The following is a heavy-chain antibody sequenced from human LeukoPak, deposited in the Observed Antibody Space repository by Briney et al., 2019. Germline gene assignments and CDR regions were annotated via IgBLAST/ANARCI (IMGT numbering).Heavy chain of an antibody. CDR3: AKDGNWARFED. Sequence: GGSLRLSCAASGFTVRSSYMSWVRQAPGKGLEWVSGITSRSTTYYADSVKGRFTISRDNSKNMVWLQINSPTAEDTATYYCAKDGNWARFEDWGQGTLVTVSS. CDR1: GFTVRSSY. V-gene: IGHV3-53*01. J-gene: IGHJ4*02. D-gene: IGHD7-27*01. CDR2: ITSRSTT.